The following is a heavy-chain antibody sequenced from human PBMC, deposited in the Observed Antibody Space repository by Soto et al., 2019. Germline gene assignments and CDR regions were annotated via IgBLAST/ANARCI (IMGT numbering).Heavy chain of an antibody. CDR1: GYTFTNFG. Sequence: QVQLVQSGAEVKKPGASVKVSCKAYGYTFTNFGISWVRQAPGQGLEWMGWISAYNGNTNYAQNFKGIVSITTDPSTSTAYRELRSLRSDDTAVYYWARGGTPIDYWGPGTLVTVSS. D-gene: IGHD2-15*01. CDR3: ARGGTPIDY. V-gene: IGHV1-18*01. CDR2: ISAYNGNT. J-gene: IGHJ4*02.